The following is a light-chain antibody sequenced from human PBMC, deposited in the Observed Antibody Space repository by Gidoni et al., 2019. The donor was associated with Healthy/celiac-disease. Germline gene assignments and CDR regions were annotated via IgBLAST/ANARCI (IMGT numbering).Light chain of an antibody. Sequence: DIQMTQSPSSLSASVGDRVTITCQASQDISNYLNWYQQKPGKAPKLLIYDASNLETGVPSRFSGRGSGTDFTFTISSLQPEDIATYYCQQYDNPIFTFGPGTKVDIK. J-gene: IGKJ3*01. CDR2: DAS. CDR1: QDISNY. CDR3: QQYDNPIFT. V-gene: IGKV1-33*01.